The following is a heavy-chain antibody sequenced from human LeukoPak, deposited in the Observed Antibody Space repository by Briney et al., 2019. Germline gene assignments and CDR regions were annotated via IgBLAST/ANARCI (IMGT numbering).Heavy chain of an antibody. D-gene: IGHD1-26*01. CDR1: GLIFKDAW. V-gene: IGHV3-15*01. CDR3: RWEKSPYYGLDV. CDR2: IKSKGSGGTS. Sequence: GGSLRLSCAASGLIFKDAWMTWVRQAPGKGLEWVGRIKSKGSGGTSECAAPVKGRLTISRDDSKNTLYLQMDSLTTEDTAVYYCRWEKSPYYGLDVWGQGTTVTVS. J-gene: IGHJ6*02.